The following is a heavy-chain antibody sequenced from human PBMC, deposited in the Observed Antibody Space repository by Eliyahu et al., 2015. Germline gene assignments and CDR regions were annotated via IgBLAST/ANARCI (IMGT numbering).Heavy chain of an antibody. CDR1: GFXFSSYS. J-gene: IGHJ4*02. CDR2: ISSSSSTI. V-gene: IGHV3-48*04. Sequence: EVQLVESGGXXVQPGGXLRLSCAXSGFXFSSYSMXXVRQXPGKGLEWVSYISSSSSTIYYADSVKGRFTISRDNAKNSLFLQMNSLRAEDTAIYYCAREKVSTLDNWGQGTLVTVSS. CDR3: AREKVSTLDN.